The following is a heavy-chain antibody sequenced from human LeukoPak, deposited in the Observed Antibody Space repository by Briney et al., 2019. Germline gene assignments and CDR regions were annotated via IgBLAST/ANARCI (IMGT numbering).Heavy chain of an antibody. CDR3: ARRHYDISTGYPFDY. Sequence: GESLKISCNGSGYXFTSYWIFWVRQMPGKGLEWMGRIDPTDSYTNYSPSFQGHVTISADKSTSTAYLQWNSLKASDTAMYYCARRHYDISTGYPFDYWGQGTLVTVFS. CDR1: GYXFTSYW. J-gene: IGHJ4*02. D-gene: IGHD3-9*01. CDR2: IDPTDSYT. V-gene: IGHV5-10-1*01.